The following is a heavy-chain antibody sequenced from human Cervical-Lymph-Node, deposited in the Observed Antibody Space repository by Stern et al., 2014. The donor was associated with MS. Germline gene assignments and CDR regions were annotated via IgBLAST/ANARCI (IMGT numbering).Heavy chain of an antibody. V-gene: IGHV1-46*01. CDR2: INPSGDST. J-gene: IGHJ4*02. CDR3: ARDMYYATSGSYYGFDY. Sequence: QVQLVESGAEVKKPGASVKVSCKASGYTFTSYYIHWVRQAPGQGLEWMGIINPSGDSTTYSQKFQDRVTMTRDTSTSTLYMELSSLRSEDTAVYYCARDMYYATSGSYYGFDYWGQGTLVTVS. D-gene: IGHD3-22*01. CDR1: GYTFTSYY.